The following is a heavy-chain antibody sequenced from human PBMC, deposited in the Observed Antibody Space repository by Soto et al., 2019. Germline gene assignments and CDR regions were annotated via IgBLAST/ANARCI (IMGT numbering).Heavy chain of an antibody. J-gene: IGHJ4*02. Sequence: PRLSCVASGLIFSDVWMTWVRQAPGKGLEWVGRIKTKPDDGTIDYAAPVRGRFTISRDDSKNTLYLQMTSLTPDDTGVYYCTTSNLGVDFWGPGTLVTVSS. CDR1: GLIFSDVW. CDR2: IKTKPDDGTI. V-gene: IGHV3-15*01. D-gene: IGHD1-1*01. CDR3: TTSNLGVDF.